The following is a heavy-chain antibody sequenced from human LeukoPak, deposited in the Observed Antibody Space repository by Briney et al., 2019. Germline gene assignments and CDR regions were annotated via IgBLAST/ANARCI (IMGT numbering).Heavy chain of an antibody. CDR2: ISGSGGST. V-gene: IGHV3-23*01. D-gene: IGHD3-9*01. CDR3: ARGSRYFDWLSPYYFDY. J-gene: IGHJ4*02. Sequence: GGSLRLSCAASGFTFSSYAMSWVRQAPGKGLEWVSAISGSGGSTCYADSVKGRFTISRDNAKNSLYLQMNSLRAEDTAVYYCARGSRYFDWLSPYYFDYWGQGTLVTVSS. CDR1: GFTFSSYA.